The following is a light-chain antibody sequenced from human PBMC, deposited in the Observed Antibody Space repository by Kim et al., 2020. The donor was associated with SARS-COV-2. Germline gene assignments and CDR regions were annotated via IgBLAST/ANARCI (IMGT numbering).Light chain of an antibody. J-gene: IGKJ1*01. CDR2: AAS. V-gene: IGKV1-39*01. CDR1: QSISSY. Sequence: GDRVTITCRASQSISSYLNWYQQKPGKAPKLLIYAASSLQSGVPSRFSGSGSGTDFTLTIISLQPEDFATYYCQQSYSTPGTFGQGTKV. CDR3: QQSYSTPGT.